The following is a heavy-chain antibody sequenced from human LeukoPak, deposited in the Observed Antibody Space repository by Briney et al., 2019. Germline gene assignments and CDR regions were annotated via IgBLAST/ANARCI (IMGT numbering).Heavy chain of an antibody. Sequence: GGSLRLSCAASGFTFSSYWMSWVRQAPGKGLEWVANIKPDGSEKYFVDSVKGRFTISRDNAKNSLYLQMNSLRAEDTAVYYCARGTVGGSYFDYWGQGTLVTVSS. V-gene: IGHV3-7*03. CDR3: ARGTVGGSYFDY. D-gene: IGHD1-26*01. J-gene: IGHJ4*02. CDR1: GFTFSSYW. CDR2: IKPDGSEK.